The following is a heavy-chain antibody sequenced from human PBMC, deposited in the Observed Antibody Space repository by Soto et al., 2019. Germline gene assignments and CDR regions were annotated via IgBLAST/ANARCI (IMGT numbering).Heavy chain of an antibody. CDR2: IRSKAYGGTT. CDR3: TRGRAFDI. CDR1: GFTFDEYA. V-gene: IGHV3-49*04. J-gene: IGHJ3*02. Sequence: PGGSLRLSCAASGFTFDEYALTWVRQAPGKGLEWVGFIRSKAYGGTTEYAASVKGRFTISRDDSKSIAYLQMNSLKTEDTAVYYCTRGRAFDIWGQGTMVTVSS.